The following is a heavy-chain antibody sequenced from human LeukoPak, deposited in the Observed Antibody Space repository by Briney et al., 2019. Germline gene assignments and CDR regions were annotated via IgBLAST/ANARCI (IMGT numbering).Heavy chain of an antibody. V-gene: IGHV3-7*01. D-gene: IGHD3-22*01. Sequence: GGSLRLSCAASGFTFSSYWMIWVRQAPRKGLEWVANIRQDGSEKYYVASVRGRFTISRDNAKNSLYLQMNSLRAEDTAVYYCARDLSGYYDSSEIDYWGQGTLVTVSS. J-gene: IGHJ4*02. CDR2: IRQDGSEK. CDR3: ARDLSGYYDSSEIDY. CDR1: GFTFSSYW.